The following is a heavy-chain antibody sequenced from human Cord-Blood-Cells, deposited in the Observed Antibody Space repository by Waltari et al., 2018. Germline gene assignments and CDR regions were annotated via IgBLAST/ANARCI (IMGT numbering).Heavy chain of an antibody. V-gene: IGHV4-34*01. CDR2: INHSGST. CDR3: AGSLGSGYYVPDAFDI. J-gene: IGHJ3*02. CDR1: GGSFSGYY. D-gene: IGHD3-3*01. Sequence: QVQLQQWGAGLLKPSETLSLTCAVYGGSFSGYYWRWICQRPGKGLEWIGEINHSGSTNYNPSLKSRVTISVDTSKNQFSLKLSSVTAADTAVYYCAGSLGSGYYVPDAFDIWGQGTMVTVSS.